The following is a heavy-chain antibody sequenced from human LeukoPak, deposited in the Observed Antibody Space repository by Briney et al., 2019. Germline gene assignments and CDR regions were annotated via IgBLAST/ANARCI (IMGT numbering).Heavy chain of an antibody. CDR2: INPSDGST. J-gene: IGHJ4*02. V-gene: IGHV1-46*01. D-gene: IGHD6-19*01. CDR3: ARVVVSSGWETLDY. Sequence: GATVKVSCKASGYTFTSYYIHWVRQAPGQGLEWMGIINPSDGSTGYAQKFQGRVTMTRDSSTSTVYMELSSLRSEDTAVYYCARVVVSSGWETLDYWGQGTLVTVSS. CDR1: GYTFTSYY.